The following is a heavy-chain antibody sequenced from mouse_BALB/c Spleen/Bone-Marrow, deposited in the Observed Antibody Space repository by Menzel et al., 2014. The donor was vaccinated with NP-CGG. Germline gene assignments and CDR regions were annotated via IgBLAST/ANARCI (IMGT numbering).Heavy chain of an antibody. J-gene: IGHJ2*01. CDR2: INPGSGST. Sequence: LQESGAELVRPGTSVKVSCKASGYAFTDYLMEWLKQRPGQGLEWIGVINPGSGSTNYNEKFKDKATLTADKSSSTAYMQLSSLTSDDSAVYFCARYDGYLDYWGLGTILTVSS. D-gene: IGHD2-3*01. V-gene: IGHV1-54*01. CDR1: GYAFTDYL. CDR3: ARYDGYLDY.